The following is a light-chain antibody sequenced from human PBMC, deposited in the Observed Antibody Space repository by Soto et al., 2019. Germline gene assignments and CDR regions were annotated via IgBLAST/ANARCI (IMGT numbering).Light chain of an antibody. J-gene: IGKJ1*01. CDR2: AAS. Sequence: HLTQSHSRLSASVGDRVTITCRASQSIGYWLAWYQQKPGKAPNLLIYAASTLETGVPSRFSGSGYGTDFTLTISSLHPDDFATYYCQQYNSYSPTFGQGTKV. CDR1: QSIGYW. CDR3: QQYNSYSPT. V-gene: IGKV1-5*01.